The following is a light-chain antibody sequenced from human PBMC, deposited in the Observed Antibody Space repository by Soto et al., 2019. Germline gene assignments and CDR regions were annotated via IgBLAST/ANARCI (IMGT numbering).Light chain of an antibody. J-gene: IGKJ1*01. Sequence: DIQMTQSPSSLSASVGDSVTITRRARPSISSYLNWYPQKPGKAPKLLISAASSLQSGVPSRFRGSGSGTDFTLTIRSPRPEESATYHCQQSYSTHQTFGQGTKV. CDR2: AAS. V-gene: IGKV1-39*01. CDR3: QQSYSTHQT. CDR1: PSISSY.